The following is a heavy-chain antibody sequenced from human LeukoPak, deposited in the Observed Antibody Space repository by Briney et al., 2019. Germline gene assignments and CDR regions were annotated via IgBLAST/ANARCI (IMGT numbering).Heavy chain of an antibody. V-gene: IGHV3-30*02. D-gene: IGHD5-18*01. Sequence: PGGSLRLSCAASGFTFSTYGMNWVRQAPGKGLEWVAFIRYDGSNEYYADSVKGRLTISRDSSKNTLDLQMNSLRPEDTAVYYCASLDTDLVLVYFDYWGQGTLVTVSS. J-gene: IGHJ4*02. CDR1: GFTFSTYG. CDR3: ASLDTDLVLVYFDY. CDR2: IRYDGSNE.